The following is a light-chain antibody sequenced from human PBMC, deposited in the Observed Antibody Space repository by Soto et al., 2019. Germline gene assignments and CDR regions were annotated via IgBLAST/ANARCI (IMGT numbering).Light chain of an antibody. CDR3: STYTSSSTTVV. Sequence: QSALTQPASVSGSPGQSITISCTGTSSDVGGYNFVSWYQHHPDKVPKLMIYDVITRPSGVSYRFSGSKSDNTASLTISGLQDEEEADYYYSTYTSSSTTVVFGGGTKLTVL. CDR2: DVI. J-gene: IGLJ2*01. CDR1: SSDVGGYNF. V-gene: IGLV2-14*03.